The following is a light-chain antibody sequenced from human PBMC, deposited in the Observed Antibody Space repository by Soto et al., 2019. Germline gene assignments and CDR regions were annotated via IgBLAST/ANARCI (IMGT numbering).Light chain of an antibody. CDR1: QGIRNF. CDR3: QHSHSYPLT. Sequence: IQLTPSPSFLSASVGDRGTVNWRASQGIRNFLAWYQQKPGKAPNLLISATSTLQSGVPSRFSGSGDGTDFSLTISGLQPEDFATYYCQHSHSYPLTFGGGTKVDIK. CDR2: ATS. J-gene: IGKJ4*01. V-gene: IGKV1-9*01.